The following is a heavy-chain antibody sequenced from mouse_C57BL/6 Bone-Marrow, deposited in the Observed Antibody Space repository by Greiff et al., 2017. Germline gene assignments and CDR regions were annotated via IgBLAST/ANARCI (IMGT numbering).Heavy chain of an antibody. Sequence: VQLQQSGPELVKPGASVKISCKASGYAFSSSWMNWVKQRPGKGLEWIGRIYPGDGDTNYNGKFKGKATLTADNSSSTAYMQLSSLTSEDSAVCFCASRLYYYAMDYGGQGTSVTVSS. CDR1: GYAFSSSW. CDR3: ASRLYYYAMDY. J-gene: IGHJ4*01. CDR2: IYPGDGDT. V-gene: IGHV1-82*01.